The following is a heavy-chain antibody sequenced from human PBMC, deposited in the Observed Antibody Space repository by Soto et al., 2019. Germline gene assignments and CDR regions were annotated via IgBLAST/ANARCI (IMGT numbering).Heavy chain of an antibody. CDR1: GGSFSGYY. CDR3: ARYGPLTLLYFDWLLHPSFDY. V-gene: IGHV4-34*01. J-gene: IGHJ4*02. D-gene: IGHD3-9*01. CDR2: INHSGST. Sequence: SETLSLTCAVYGGSFSGYYWSWIRQPPGKGLEWIGEINHSGSTNYNPSLKSRVTISVDTSKNQFSLKLSSVTAADTAVYYCARYGPLTLLYFDWLLHPSFDYWGQGTLVPVSS.